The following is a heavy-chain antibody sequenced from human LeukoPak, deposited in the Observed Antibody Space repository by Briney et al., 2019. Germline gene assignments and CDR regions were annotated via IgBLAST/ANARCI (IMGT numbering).Heavy chain of an antibody. CDR2: VYPGGFA. CDR3: AIGGVIWRMDV. V-gene: IGHV3-66*01. D-gene: IGHD2/OR15-2a*01. CDR1: GFTVTSNY. J-gene: IGHJ6*02. Sequence: GGSLRLSCAVSGFTVTSNYMSWLRQAPGEALEWVSVVYPGGFAYHADSVKGRFTISRDTSKNTVYLQMNSLRAEDTAVYYCAIGGVIWRMDVWGQGTTVTVSS.